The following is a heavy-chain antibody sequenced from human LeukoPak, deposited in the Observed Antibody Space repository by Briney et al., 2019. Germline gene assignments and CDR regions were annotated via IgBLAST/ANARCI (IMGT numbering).Heavy chain of an antibody. Sequence: SETLSFTCAVYGGSFSGYYWTWIRQPPGKGLEWIGEINHSGNTNYNPSLKSRVAISVDTSKNQFSLKLSSVIAADTAMYYCARSKDGSGFAAYWGQGTQVTVSS. D-gene: IGHD3-22*01. CDR1: GGSFSGYY. J-gene: IGHJ4*02. CDR3: ARSKDGSGFAAY. V-gene: IGHV4-34*01. CDR2: INHSGNT.